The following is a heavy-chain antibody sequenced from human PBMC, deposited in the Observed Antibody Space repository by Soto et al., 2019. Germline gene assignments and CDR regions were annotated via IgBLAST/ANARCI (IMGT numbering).Heavy chain of an antibody. D-gene: IGHD6-13*01. CDR3: ARGRKHQLVYYYYGMDV. CDR2: INPNSGGT. CDR1: GYTFIDHY. J-gene: IGHJ6*02. V-gene: IGHV1-2*02. Sequence: GASVKVSCKASGYTFIDHYMHWVRQAPGQGPEWMGWINPNSGGTNAAPKFQGRVTMTRNTSISTAYMELSSLRSEDTAVYYCARGRKHQLVYYYYGMDVWGQGSTVSVSS.